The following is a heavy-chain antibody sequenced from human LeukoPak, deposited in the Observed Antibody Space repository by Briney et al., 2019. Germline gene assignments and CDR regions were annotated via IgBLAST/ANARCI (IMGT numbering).Heavy chain of an antibody. V-gene: IGHV1-69*06. CDR3: ARSSVVTAMVHLEY. CDR1: GGTFTSYA. D-gene: IGHD2-21*02. CDR2: IIPIFGAA. Sequence: GSSVKVSCKASGGTFTSYAISWVRQAPGQGLEWMGGIIPIFGAANYAQKFQGRVTITADKSTSTSYIELSSLRSEDTDVYYCARSSVVTAMVHLEYWGQGTLVTVSS. J-gene: IGHJ4*02.